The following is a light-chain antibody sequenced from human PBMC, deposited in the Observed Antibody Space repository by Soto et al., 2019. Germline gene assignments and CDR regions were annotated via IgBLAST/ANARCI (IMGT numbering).Light chain of an antibody. CDR2: GAS. J-gene: IGKJ4*01. CDR1: QSVSSY. V-gene: IGKV3-15*01. CDR3: QQYNNWPRLT. Sequence: EMVVTQSPATLSLSPGERATLSCRASQSVSSYLAWYQQKPGQAPRLLIYGASTRATGIPARFSGSGSGTEFTLTISSLQSEDFAVYYCQQYNNWPRLTFGGGTKVDI.